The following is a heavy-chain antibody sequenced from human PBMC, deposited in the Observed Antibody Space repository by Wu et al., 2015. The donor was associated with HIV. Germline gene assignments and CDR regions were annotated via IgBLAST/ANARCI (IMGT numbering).Heavy chain of an antibody. D-gene: IGHD3-3*01. CDR3: ARGFEVSIYYYYMDV. CDR1: GYIFTSYY. J-gene: IGHJ6*03. Sequence: QVQLVQSGAEVKKPGASVKVSCEASGYIFTSYYMHWVRQAPGQGLEWMGRINPSGGSTSYAQKFQGRVTMTRDTSISTAYMELSRLRSDDTAVYYCARGFEVSIYYYYMDVWGKGTTVTVSS. V-gene: IGHV1-46*01. CDR2: INPSGGST.